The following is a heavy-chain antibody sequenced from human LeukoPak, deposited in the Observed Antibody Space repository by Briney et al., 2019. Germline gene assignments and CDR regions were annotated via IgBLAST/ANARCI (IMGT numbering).Heavy chain of an antibody. D-gene: IGHD3-10*01. CDR3: AKFFGSGSQGGYYFDY. J-gene: IGHJ4*02. V-gene: IGHV3-21*01. CDR2: ISSSSGYI. Sequence: PGGSLRLSCAASGFTFSSYSMNWVRQAPGKGLEWVSSISSSSGYINYADSVKGRFTISGDNAKNSLYLRMNSLRAEDTAVYYCAKFFGSGSQGGYYFDYWGQGTLVTVSS. CDR1: GFTFSSYS.